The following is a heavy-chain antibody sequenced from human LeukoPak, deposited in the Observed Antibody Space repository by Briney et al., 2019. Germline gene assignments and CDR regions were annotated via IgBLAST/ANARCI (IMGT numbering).Heavy chain of an antibody. CDR1: GYTFTSYG. D-gene: IGHD6-19*01. CDR3: ASRIAVDYGMDV. Sequence: ASVKVSCKASGYTFTSYGISWVRQAPGQGLEWMGWISAYNGNTNHAQKLQGRVTMTTDTSTSTAYMELRSLRSDDTAVYYCASRIAVDYGMDVWGQGTTVTVSS. J-gene: IGHJ6*02. V-gene: IGHV1-18*01. CDR2: ISAYNGNT.